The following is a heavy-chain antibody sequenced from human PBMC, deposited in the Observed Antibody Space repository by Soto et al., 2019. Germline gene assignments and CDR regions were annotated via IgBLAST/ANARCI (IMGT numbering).Heavy chain of an antibody. CDR1: GFTFSSYS. V-gene: IGHV3-21*01. CDR2: ISSSSSYI. Sequence: GGSLRLSCAASGFTFSSYSMNWVRQAPGKGLEWVSSISSSSSYIYYADSVKGRFTISRDNAKNSLYLQMNSLRAEDTAVYYCARDLINGGWPYYFDYWGQGTLVTVSS. D-gene: IGHD6-19*01. CDR3: ARDLINGGWPYYFDY. J-gene: IGHJ4*02.